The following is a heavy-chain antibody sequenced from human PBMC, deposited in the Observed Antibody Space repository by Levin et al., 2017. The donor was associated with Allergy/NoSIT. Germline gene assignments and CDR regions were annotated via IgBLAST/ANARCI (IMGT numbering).Heavy chain of an antibody. J-gene: IGHJ4*02. Sequence: SETLSLTCAVYGGSFSGYYWSWIRQPPGKGLEWIGEINHSGSTNYNPSLKSRVTISVDTSKNQFSLKLSSVTAADTAVYYCARGFRRYYFDYWGQGTLVTVSS. V-gene: IGHV4-34*01. CDR3: ARGFRRYYFDY. CDR1: GGSFSGYY. CDR2: INHSGST.